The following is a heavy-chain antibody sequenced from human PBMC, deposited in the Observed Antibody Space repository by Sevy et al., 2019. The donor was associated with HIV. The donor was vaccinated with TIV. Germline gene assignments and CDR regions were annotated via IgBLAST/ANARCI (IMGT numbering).Heavy chain of an antibody. CDR1: GGSISSYY. Sequence: SETLSLTCTVSGGSISSYYWSWIRQPPGKGLEWIGYIYYSGSTNYNPSLKSRVTISVDTSKKQFSLKLNSVTAADTAVYYCASLATVYSSSNYWGQGTLVTVSS. V-gene: IGHV4-59*01. D-gene: IGHD6-6*01. CDR3: ASLATVYSSSNY. CDR2: IYYSGST. J-gene: IGHJ4*02.